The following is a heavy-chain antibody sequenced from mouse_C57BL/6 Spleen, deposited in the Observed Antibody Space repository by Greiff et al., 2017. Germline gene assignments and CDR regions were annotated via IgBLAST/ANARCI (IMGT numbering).Heavy chain of an antibody. CDR2: IGPSDSYT. V-gene: IGHV1-69*01. Sequence: QVQLQQSGAELVMPGASLKLSCEASGFTFTSYAMSWVHQSPGQGLEWIVDIGPSDSYTNYNQKFKGKSTLTVDKSSSTSYMQLSSLTSEDTAVYYCARSYYSSDWFDYWGQGTLVTVSA. D-gene: IGHD2-5*01. CDR1: GFTFTSYA. CDR3: ARSYYSSDWFDY. J-gene: IGHJ3*01.